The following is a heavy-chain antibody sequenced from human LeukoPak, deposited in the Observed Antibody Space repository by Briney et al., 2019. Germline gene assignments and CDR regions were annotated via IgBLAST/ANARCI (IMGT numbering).Heavy chain of an antibody. Sequence: GGSLRLSCAASGFTFSSYAMSWVRQAPGRGLEWVSAISGSGGSTYYADSVKGRFTISRDNSKNTLYLQMNSLRAEDTAVYYCARVALRPIDYSNPEFDPWGQGTLVTVSS. J-gene: IGHJ5*02. CDR2: ISGSGGST. D-gene: IGHD4-11*01. V-gene: IGHV3-23*01. CDR1: GFTFSSYA. CDR3: ARVALRPIDYSNPEFDP.